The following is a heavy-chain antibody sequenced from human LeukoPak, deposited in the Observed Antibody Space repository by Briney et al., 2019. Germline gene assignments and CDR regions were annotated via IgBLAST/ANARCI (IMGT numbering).Heavy chain of an antibody. D-gene: IGHD3-22*01. V-gene: IGHV1-46*01. Sequence: GASVKVSCKASGYTFTTYYLHWVRQAPGQGLEWMGIISPSAGSTSYAQKFQGRVSMTRDMSTSTVYMELSSLRSEDTAVYYCARDALNDSSSSGWFDPWGQGTLVTVSS. J-gene: IGHJ5*02. CDR2: ISPSAGST. CDR1: GYTFTTYY. CDR3: ARDALNDSSSSGWFDP.